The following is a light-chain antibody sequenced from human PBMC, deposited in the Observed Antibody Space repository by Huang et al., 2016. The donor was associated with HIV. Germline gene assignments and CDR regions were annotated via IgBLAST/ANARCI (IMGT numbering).Light chain of an antibody. V-gene: IGKV2-28*01. CDR3: MQALQTPIT. CDR1: QSLLHSYGYNY. CDR2: WGS. J-gene: IGKJ5*01. Sequence: DIVMTQSPLSLPVTPGESASISCRSSQSLLHSYGYNYLDWYVQKLGQSPQLLIYWGSNRASGVPDRFSGSGAGTDFTLKISRVEAEDVGVYFCMQALQTPITFGQGTRLEIK.